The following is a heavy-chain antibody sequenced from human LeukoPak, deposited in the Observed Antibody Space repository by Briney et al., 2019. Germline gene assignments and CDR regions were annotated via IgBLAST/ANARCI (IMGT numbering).Heavy chain of an antibody. V-gene: IGHV3-48*03. J-gene: IGHJ4*02. CDR2: ISNSGDSI. CDR3: ARSKARFMLS. D-gene: IGHD3-16*02. Sequence: GGSLRLSCAASGFTFRSYEMNWVRQAPGKGLEWVSFISNSGDSIYYADSVKGRFTISRDNAKNSLFLQMNSLRAEDTAVYYCARSKARFMLSWGEGTLVTVSS. CDR1: GFTFRSYE.